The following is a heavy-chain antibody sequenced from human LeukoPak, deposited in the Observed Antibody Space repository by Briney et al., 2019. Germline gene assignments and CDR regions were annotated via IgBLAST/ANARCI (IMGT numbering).Heavy chain of an antibody. CDR3: ARGVTMVRFDP. V-gene: IGHV4-59*12. D-gene: IGHD3-10*01. CDR2: IYYSGST. Sequence: SETLSLTCTGSGGSISSYYWSLIRQPPGKGLEWIGYIYYSGSTNYNPSLKSRVTISVDTSKNQFSLKLSSVTAADTAVYYCARGVTMVRFDPWGRGTLVTVSS. CDR1: GGSISSYY. J-gene: IGHJ5*02.